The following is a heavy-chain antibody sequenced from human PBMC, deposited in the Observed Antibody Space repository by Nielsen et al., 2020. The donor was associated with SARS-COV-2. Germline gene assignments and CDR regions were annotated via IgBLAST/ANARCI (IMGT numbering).Heavy chain of an antibody. J-gene: IGHJ6*02. CDR1: GYTFTTYW. V-gene: IGHV5-51*01. D-gene: IGHD3-10*01. Sequence: GESLKISCKTSGYTFTTYWIGWVRQMPGKGLEWVGIIYPGDSDTRYSPSFQGQVTISADKSISTTYLQWRSLKASDTAMCYCAREGRDDSGTERRGMDVWGRGTTVTVSS. CDR2: IYPGDSDT. CDR3: AREGRDDSGTERRGMDV.